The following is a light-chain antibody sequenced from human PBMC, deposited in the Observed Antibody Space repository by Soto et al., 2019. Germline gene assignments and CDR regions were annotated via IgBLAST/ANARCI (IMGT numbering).Light chain of an antibody. CDR2: GNS. J-gene: IGLJ1*01. CDR3: QSYDSSLSADV. V-gene: IGLV1-40*01. Sequence: QSVLTQPPSVSGAPGQRVTISCSGSSSNIGAGYDVHWYQQLPGTAPKLLIYGNSTRPSGVPDRLSGSKSGTSASLAITGLQAEDEADYYCQSYDSSLSADVFGTGTKLTVL. CDR1: SSNIGAGYD.